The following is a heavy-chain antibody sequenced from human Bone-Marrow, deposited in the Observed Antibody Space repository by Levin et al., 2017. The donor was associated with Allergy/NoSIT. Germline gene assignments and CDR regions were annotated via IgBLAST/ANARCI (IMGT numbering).Heavy chain of an antibody. V-gene: IGHV3-23*01. CDR2: ISGSGNNI. CDR3: AKWASYCGGGCYWFAPFGC. D-gene: IGHD2-21*01. J-gene: IGHJ4*02. Sequence: GESLKISCAASGFTFNNYGLSWVRQAPGKGLEWVSAISGSGNNIYYADSVRGRVTISRDNSKNTLDLQLNSVTAEDTAVYYCAKWASYCGGGCYWFAPFGCWGQGALVTVSS. CDR1: GFTFNNYG.